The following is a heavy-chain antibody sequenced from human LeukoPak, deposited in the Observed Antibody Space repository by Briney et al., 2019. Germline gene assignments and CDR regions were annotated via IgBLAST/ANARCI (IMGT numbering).Heavy chain of an antibody. CDR1: GFTFSTYW. CDR3: ARDVGGAGSH. Sequence: GGSLRLSCAASGFTFSTYWMHWVRQTPGEGLVWVSRINEHGSITDYADSVKDRFTISRDNAKNTLYLHMYSLRAEDTAMYYCARDVGGAGSHWGQGTLVTVSS. J-gene: IGHJ4*02. D-gene: IGHD3-10*01. V-gene: IGHV3-74*01. CDR2: INEHGSIT.